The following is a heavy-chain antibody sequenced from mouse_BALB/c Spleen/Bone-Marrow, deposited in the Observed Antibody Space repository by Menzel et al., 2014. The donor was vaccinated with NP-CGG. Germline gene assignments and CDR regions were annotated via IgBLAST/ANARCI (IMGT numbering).Heavy chain of an antibody. V-gene: IGHV1S81*02. CDR3: SREGAY. Sequence: QVQLQQPGAELVKPGASVKLSCKASGYTFTSYYMYWVKQRPGQGLEWIGGITPSNGDTNFNEKFKSKATLTVDKSSXTAYMQLSSLTSEDSAVYYCSREGAYWGQGALVTVSA. CDR2: ITPSNGDT. CDR1: GYTFTSYY. J-gene: IGHJ3*01.